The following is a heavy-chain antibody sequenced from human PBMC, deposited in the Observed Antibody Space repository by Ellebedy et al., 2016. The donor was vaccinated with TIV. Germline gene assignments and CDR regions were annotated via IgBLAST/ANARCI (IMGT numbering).Heavy chain of an antibody. Sequence: PGGSLRLSCAASGFTFSSYWMSWVRQAPGKGLEWVANIKQDGSEKYYVDSVKGRFTISRDNAKNSLYLQMNSLRAEDTAVYYCARPLLYYYGSRGGYFDYWGQGTLVTVSS. CDR1: GFTFSSYW. V-gene: IGHV3-7*03. CDR2: IKQDGSEK. D-gene: IGHD3-10*01. J-gene: IGHJ4*02. CDR3: ARPLLYYYGSRGGYFDY.